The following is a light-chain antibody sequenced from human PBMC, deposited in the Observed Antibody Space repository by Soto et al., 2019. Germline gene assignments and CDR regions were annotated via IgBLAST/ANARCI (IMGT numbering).Light chain of an antibody. V-gene: IGKV1-33*01. CDR2: DAS. CDR3: QQYDHLPLT. J-gene: IGKJ1*01. Sequence: DIQMIQSPSSLSSSVGDRVTITCQASQEISNYLNWYQQKPGKAPKLLIYDASNLERGVPPRFSGRGSGTDFTFTISSLQPEDFATYYCQQYDHLPLTFGRETNVQIK. CDR1: QEISNY.